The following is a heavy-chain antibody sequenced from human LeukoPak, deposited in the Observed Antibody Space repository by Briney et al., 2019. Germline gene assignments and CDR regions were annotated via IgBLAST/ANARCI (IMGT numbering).Heavy chain of an antibody. CDR1: GGSISSYY. CDR2: IYYSGST. D-gene: IGHD6-13*01. Sequence: SETLSLTCTVSGGSISSYYWSWIRQPPGKGMEWIGYIYYSGSTHYNPSLKSRVTISVDTSKNQFSLKLSSVTAADTAVYYCASGRSWCRFIDYWGQGTRVTVSS. J-gene: IGHJ4*02. CDR3: ASGRSWCRFIDY. V-gene: IGHV4-59*06.